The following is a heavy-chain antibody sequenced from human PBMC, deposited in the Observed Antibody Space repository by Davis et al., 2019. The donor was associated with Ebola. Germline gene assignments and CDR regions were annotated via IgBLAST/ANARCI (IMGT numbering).Heavy chain of an antibody. D-gene: IGHD1-26*01. J-gene: IGHJ4*02. CDR3: ARSRGGIVGLYPFDY. CDR2: IYYNGST. V-gene: IGHV4-31*01. Sequence: PSETLSLTCIVSGGSISSGAYYWSWIRQHPGKGLEWIGYIYYNGSTHYNPSLKSQVTISVDTSRNQFSLKLSSVTAADTAIYYCARSRGGIVGLYPFDYWGLGNLVTVSS. CDR1: GGSISSGAYY.